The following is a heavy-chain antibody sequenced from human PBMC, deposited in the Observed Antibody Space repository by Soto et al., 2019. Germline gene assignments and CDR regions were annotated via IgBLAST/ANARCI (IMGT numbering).Heavy chain of an antibody. J-gene: IGHJ4*02. Sequence: VQLVESGGGLVKPGGSLRLSCAASGFTFSSYNMNWVRQAPGKGLEWVSCITGSSSHMYYADSVKGRFTISRDNAKNSLYLQMNNLKAEDMAVYYCARDPYGDYYFDFWGQGTLVTVSS. CDR3: ARDPYGDYYFDF. CDR1: GFTFSSYN. V-gene: IGHV3-21*01. D-gene: IGHD4-17*01. CDR2: ITGSSSHM.